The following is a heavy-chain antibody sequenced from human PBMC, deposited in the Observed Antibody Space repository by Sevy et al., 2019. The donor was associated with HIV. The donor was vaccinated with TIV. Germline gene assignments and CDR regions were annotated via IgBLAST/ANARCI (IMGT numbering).Heavy chain of an antibody. CDR3: VTARGFYHSD. CDR1: GFTFINAW. D-gene: IGHD3-16*02. V-gene: IGHV3-15*01. Sequence: GGSLRLSCAVSGFTFINAWMTWVRQAPGKGLEWVGRIKSKTDGGTTHYAAPVQGRFTISRDDSKNTLFLNMNNLKIEDTAIYYCVTARGFYHSDWGQGTLVTVSS. CDR2: IKSKTDGGTT. J-gene: IGHJ4*02.